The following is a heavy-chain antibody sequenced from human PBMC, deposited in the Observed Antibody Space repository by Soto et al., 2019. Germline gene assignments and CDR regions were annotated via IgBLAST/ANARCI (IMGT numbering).Heavy chain of an antibody. J-gene: IGHJ2*01. V-gene: IGHV4-59*01. CDR2: ISYSGST. D-gene: IGHD5-12*01. CDR3: ARDGYDLAGWYFDL. Sequence: SETLSLTCTVSGGSISSYYWSWIRQPPEKGLEWIGYISYSGSTNYNPSLKGRVTISVDTSKNHFSLKLSSVTAADTAVYYCARDGYDLAGWYFDLWGRGTLVTV. CDR1: GGSISSYY.